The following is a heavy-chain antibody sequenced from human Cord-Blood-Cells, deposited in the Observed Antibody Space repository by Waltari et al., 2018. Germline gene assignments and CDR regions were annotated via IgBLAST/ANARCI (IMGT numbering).Heavy chain of an antibody. CDR1: GGSIRSSSYY. V-gene: IGHV4-39*07. CDR2: IYYSGST. Sequence: QLQLQESGPGLVKPSETLSLPCTVSGGSIRSSSYYWGWTRQPPGKGLEWIGSIYYSGSTYYNPSLKSRVTISVDTSKNQFSLKLSSVTAADTAVYYCARGDEFSEQYGGFDYWGQGTLVTVSS. CDR3: ARGDEFSEQYGGFDY. J-gene: IGHJ4*02. D-gene: IGHD2-15*01.